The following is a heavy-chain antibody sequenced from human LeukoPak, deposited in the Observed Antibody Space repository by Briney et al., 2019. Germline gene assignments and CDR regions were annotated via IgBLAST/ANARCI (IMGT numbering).Heavy chain of an antibody. V-gene: IGHV3-66*01. J-gene: IGHJ4*02. CDR1: GFTFSIYW. CDR2: IYSGGST. D-gene: IGHD2-2*01. CDR3: ARDGGEKVPAALFDY. Sequence: PGGSLRLSCAASGFTFSIYWMSWVRQAPGKGLEWVSVIYSGGSTYYADSVKGRFTISRDNSKNTLYLQMNSLRAEDTAVYYCARDGGEKVPAALFDYWGQGTLVTVSS.